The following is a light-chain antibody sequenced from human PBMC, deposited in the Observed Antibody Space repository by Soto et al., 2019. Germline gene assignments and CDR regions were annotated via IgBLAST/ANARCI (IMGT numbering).Light chain of an antibody. CDR1: QSVRNSY. J-gene: IGKJ4*01. CDR3: QQYSSSPLT. CDR2: DAS. V-gene: IGKV3-20*01. Sequence: EFVLTQSPGTLSLSPGERATLSCRASQSVRNSYLAWYQQKPGQAPRLLIYDASSRATGIPDRFSGSGSGTDFTLTISRLEPEDFAVYYCQQYSSSPLTFGGGTKVDIK.